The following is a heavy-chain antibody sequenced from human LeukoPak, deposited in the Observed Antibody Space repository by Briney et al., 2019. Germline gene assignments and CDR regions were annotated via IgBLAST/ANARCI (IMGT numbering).Heavy chain of an antibody. Sequence: PSETLSLTCAVYGGSFSGYYWSWIRQPPGKGLEWIGEINHSGSTNYNPSLKSRVTISVDTSKNQFSLKLSSVTAADTAIYYCARAVSGRFDYWGQGALVTVSS. J-gene: IGHJ4*02. CDR1: GGSFSGYY. V-gene: IGHV4-34*01. CDR3: ARAVSGRFDY. CDR2: INHSGST. D-gene: IGHD6-19*01.